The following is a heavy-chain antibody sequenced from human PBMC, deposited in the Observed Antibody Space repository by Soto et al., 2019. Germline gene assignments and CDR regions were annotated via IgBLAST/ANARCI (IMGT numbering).Heavy chain of an antibody. J-gene: IGHJ5*02. CDR1: GDSIGSSTYY. V-gene: IGHV4-39*01. CDR2: IYYSGTT. D-gene: IGHD1-7*01. CDR3: AAKTGTTRYSWFDP. Sequence: SXTLSLTGTVAGDSIGSSTYYWGLIRQPPGKGLEWIGSIYYSGTTYYNPSLRSRVTISVDTSKNQFSLKLSSVTAADTAVYYCAAKTGTTRYSWFDPWGQGTLVTVSS.